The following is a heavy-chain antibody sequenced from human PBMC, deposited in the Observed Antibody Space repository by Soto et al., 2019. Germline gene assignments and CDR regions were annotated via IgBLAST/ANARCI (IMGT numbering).Heavy chain of an antibody. CDR3: ARCITIFGVVISSNYYYGMDV. Sequence: SETLSLTCAVYGGSFSGYYWSWIRQPPGKGLEWIGEINHSGSTNYNPSLKSRVTISVDTSKNQFSLKLSSVTAADTAVYYCARCITIFGVVISSNYYYGMDVWGQGTTVTVS. CDR1: GGSFSGYY. J-gene: IGHJ6*02. D-gene: IGHD3-3*01. CDR2: INHSGST. V-gene: IGHV4-34*01.